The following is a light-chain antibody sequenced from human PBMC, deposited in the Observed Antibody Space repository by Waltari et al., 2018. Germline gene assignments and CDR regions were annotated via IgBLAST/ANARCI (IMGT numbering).Light chain of an antibody. J-gene: IGKJ1*01. CDR1: QSISSY. V-gene: IGKV1-39*01. Sequence: DIQMTQSPSSLSASVGDRVTITCRASQSISSYLNWYQQKPGKAPKLLIYAASSVQSGVPSRVSGSGSGTDFTLTISSLQPEDFATYYCQQSYSTPGTFGQGTKVEIK. CDR3: QQSYSTPGT. CDR2: AAS.